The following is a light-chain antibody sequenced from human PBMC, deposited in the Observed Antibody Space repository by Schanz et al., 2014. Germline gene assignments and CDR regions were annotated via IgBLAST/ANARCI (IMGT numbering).Light chain of an antibody. V-gene: IGKV3-20*01. CDR1: QSVSSSY. CDR2: DAS. J-gene: IGKJ1*01. CDR3: QQYGRAPKT. Sequence: EIVLTQSPGTLSLSPGERATLSCRASQSVSSSYLAWYQQKPGQAPRHLIYDASNRATGIPARFSGSGSGTDFTLTISRLEPEDCAVYHCQQYGRAPKTFGQGTNVEIK.